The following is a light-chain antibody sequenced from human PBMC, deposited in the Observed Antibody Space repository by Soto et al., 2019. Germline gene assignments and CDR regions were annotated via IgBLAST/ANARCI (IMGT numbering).Light chain of an antibody. V-gene: IGLV2-14*01. CDR1: SSDVGAYRY. J-gene: IGLJ1*01. CDR3: SSYTSSTNYV. CDR2: DVS. Sequence: SVLDQPASMSGAPGQSSTISRPGTSSDVGAYRYVSWYQQHPGKAPKLIIYDVSDRPSGISNRFSGSKSDNTASLTISGLQAEDEAEYYCSSYTSSTNYVFGTGTKVTVL.